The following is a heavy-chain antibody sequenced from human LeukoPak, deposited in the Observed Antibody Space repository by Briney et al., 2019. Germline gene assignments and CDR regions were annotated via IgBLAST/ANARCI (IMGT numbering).Heavy chain of an antibody. J-gene: IGHJ4*02. CDR2: ISGSGGST. V-gene: IGHV3-23*01. D-gene: IGHD4-17*01. Sequence: PGGSLRLSCAASGFTLSSYAMSWVRQAPGKGLEWVSAISGSGGSTYYADSVKGRFTISRDNSKNTLYLQMNSLRAEDTAVYYCAKWPTYGDYWFDYWGQGTLVTVSS. CDR3: AKWPTYGDYWFDY. CDR1: GFTLSSYA.